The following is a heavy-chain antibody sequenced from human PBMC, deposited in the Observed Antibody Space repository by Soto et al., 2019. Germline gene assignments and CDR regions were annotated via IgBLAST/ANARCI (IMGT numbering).Heavy chain of an antibody. D-gene: IGHD3-10*01. CDR1: GFTFSSFA. Sequence: EVQLLESGGGLVQPGGSLRLSCAASGFTFSSFAMSWVRQAPGKGLEWVSAISASGDGTYYADSVKGRFTISRDNSKNTLYLQMSSLRAENTAVYYCAKVDGFLWFELDSWGQGTLVIVSS. CDR3: AKVDGFLWFELDS. V-gene: IGHV3-23*01. J-gene: IGHJ4*02. CDR2: ISASGDGT.